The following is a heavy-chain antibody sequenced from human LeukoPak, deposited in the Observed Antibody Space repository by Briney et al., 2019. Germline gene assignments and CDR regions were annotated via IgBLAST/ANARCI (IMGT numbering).Heavy chain of an antibody. D-gene: IGHD2-8*02. J-gene: IGHJ3*01. Sequence: TSETLSLTCTVSGGSISSSSYYWGWIRQPPGKGLEWIGSIYYSGSTDYNPSLRSRVAVSVDTSNNQFSLRLSSVTAADTAVYHCARHCCTGPSKRVFDFWGRGTMVTVSS. CDR3: ARHCCTGPSKRVFDF. V-gene: IGHV4-39*01. CDR2: IYYSGST. CDR1: GGSISSSSYY.